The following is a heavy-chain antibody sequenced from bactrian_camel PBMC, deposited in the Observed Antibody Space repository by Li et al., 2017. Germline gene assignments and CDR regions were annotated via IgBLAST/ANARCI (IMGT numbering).Heavy chain of an antibody. D-gene: IGHD6*01. Sequence: HVQLVESGGGSVQAGGSQRLSCAATVYSLGIYCMGWFRQAPGREREAVATIEAYGTTTYADSVKGRFTISRDNAKKMLYLQMNSLKPEDTAMYYCAADPRSFVCGIWSGRQVVLDYFGKGTQVTVS. J-gene: IGHJ7*01. CDR2: IEAYGTT. V-gene: IGHV3S53*01. CDR1: VYSLGIYC.